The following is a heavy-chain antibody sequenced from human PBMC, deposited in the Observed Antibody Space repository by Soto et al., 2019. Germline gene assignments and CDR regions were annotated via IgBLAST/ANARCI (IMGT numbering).Heavy chain of an antibody. CDR2: ISAYNGNT. Sequence: ASVKVSCKASGYTFTSYGISWVRQAPGQGLEWMGWISAYNGNTNYAQKLQGRVTMTTDTSTSTAYMELRSLRSDDTAVYYCARVSTVAGTYYYYYMDVWGKRTTVTVSS. V-gene: IGHV1-18*01. J-gene: IGHJ6*03. CDR1: GYTFTSYG. CDR3: ARVSTVAGTYYYYYMDV. D-gene: IGHD1-1*01.